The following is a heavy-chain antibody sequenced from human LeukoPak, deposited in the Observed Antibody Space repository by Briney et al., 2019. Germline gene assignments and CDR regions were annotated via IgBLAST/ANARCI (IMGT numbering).Heavy chain of an antibody. CDR3: ARSDLGTIIAGPFN. D-gene: IGHD5-24*01. V-gene: IGHV1-18*01. Sequence: APGRPCCTPSRYPFTKYGITWVPEAPGHRLECMGWINGYQGSTKYAQNFQDRVTITIDTSTGTAYIDLRRLRSDDTPIYFCARSDLGTIIAGPFNWGEGTLVAVSS. CDR1: RYPFTKYG. J-gene: IGHJ4*02. CDR2: INGYQGST.